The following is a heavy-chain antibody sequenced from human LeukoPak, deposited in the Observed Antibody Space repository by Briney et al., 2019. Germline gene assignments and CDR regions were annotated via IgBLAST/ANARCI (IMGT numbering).Heavy chain of an antibody. CDR1: GYSFSSCS. CDR2: ISGYNGNT. D-gene: IGHD1-7*01. Sequence: ASVKVSCKASGYSFSSCSISWVRKAPGQGLEWMGWISGYNGNTDYAQKFQGRVTLTTDTSTSTAYMELRSLRSDDTAAYYCARGLNWNYDLGWVAPWGQGTLVAVSS. CDR3: ARGLNWNYDLGWVAP. V-gene: IGHV1-18*01. J-gene: IGHJ5*02.